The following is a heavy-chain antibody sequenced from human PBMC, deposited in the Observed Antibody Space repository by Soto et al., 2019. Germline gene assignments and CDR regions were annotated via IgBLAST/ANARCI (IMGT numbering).Heavy chain of an antibody. D-gene: IGHD5-12*01. V-gene: IGHV1-18*01. CDR3: ARVGVATILRYNWFEP. CDR2: ISAYNGNT. Sequence: ASVKVSCKAPCYTFTSYGISLLRHYTGQGLECMGWISAYNGNTNYAQKLQGRVTMTTDTSTSTAYMELRSLRSDDTAVYYCARVGVATILRYNWFEPWGQGTLVTVSS. J-gene: IGHJ5*02. CDR1: CYTFTSYG.